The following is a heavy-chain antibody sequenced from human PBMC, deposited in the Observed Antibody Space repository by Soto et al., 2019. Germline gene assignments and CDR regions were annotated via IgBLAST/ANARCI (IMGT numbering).Heavy chain of an antibody. J-gene: IGHJ3*02. CDR3: ATHGDIVVVVAATDAFDI. CDR2: IYYSGST. Sequence: KPSETLSLTCTVSGGSISSSSYYWCWIRHPPGKGLEWIGSIYYSGSTYYNPSLKSRVTISVDTSKNQFSLKLSSVTAADTAVYYCATHGDIVVVVAATDAFDIWGQGTMVTVSS. V-gene: IGHV4-39*01. CDR1: GGSISSSSYY. D-gene: IGHD2-15*01.